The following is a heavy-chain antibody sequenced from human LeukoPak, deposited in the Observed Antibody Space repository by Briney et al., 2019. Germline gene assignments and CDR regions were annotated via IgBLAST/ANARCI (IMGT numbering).Heavy chain of an antibody. J-gene: IGHJ4*02. CDR1: GFTVSSNY. D-gene: IGHD7-27*01. V-gene: IGHV3-66*01. Sequence: GESLRLSCAASGFTVSSNYMSWVRQAPGKGLEWVSVIYSGGSTYYADSVKGRFTISRDNSKNTLYLQMNSLRAEDTAVYYCARDAGDRGGFDYWGQGTLVTVSS. CDR2: IYSGGST. CDR3: ARDAGDRGGFDY.